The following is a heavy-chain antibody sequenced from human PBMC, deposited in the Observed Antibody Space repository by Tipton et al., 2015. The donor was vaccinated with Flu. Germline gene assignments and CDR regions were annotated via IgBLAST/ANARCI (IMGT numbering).Heavy chain of an antibody. J-gene: IGHJ5*02. CDR1: GGSFSGYY. CDR2: INHSGST. CDR3: ARVLGGSGSYRSMRFDP. D-gene: IGHD3-10*01. Sequence: TLSLTCAVYGGSFSGYYWSWIRQPPGKGLEWIGEINHSGSTNYNPSLKSRVTISVDTSKNQFSLKLSSVTAADTAVYYCARVLGGSGSYRSMRFDPWGQGTLVTVSS. V-gene: IGHV4-34*01.